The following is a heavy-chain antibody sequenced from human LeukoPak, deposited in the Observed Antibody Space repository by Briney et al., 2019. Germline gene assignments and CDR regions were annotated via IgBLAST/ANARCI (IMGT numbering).Heavy chain of an antibody. CDR3: ARLAGYYYDSSGYNWFDP. V-gene: IGHV4-4*09. Sequence: SETLSLTCTVSGGSISSYYWSWIRQPPGKGLEWIGYIYTSGSTNYNPYLKSRVTISVDTSKNQFSLKLSSVTAADTAVYYCARLAGYYYDSSGYNWFDPWGQGTLVTVSS. CDR1: GGSISSYY. J-gene: IGHJ5*02. CDR2: IYTSGST. D-gene: IGHD3-22*01.